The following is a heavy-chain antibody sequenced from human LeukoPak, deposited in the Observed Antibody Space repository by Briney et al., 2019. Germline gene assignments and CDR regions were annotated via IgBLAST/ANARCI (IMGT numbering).Heavy chain of an antibody. Sequence: SETLSLTCAVSGHSISSGYYWGWIRQPPGKGLEWIGSIYHSGSTYYNPSLKSRVTISVDTSKNQFSLKLSSVTAADTAVYYCARGGVATIDNWFDPWGQGTLVTVSS. CDR2: IYHSGST. J-gene: IGHJ5*02. D-gene: IGHD5-12*01. V-gene: IGHV4-38-2*01. CDR1: GHSISSGYY. CDR3: ARGGVATIDNWFDP.